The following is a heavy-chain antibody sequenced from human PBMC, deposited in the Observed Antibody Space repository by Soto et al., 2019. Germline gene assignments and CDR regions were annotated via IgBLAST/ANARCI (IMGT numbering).Heavy chain of an antibody. CDR3: ARGSNYYDSSGYYLASTTSKAYTDY. CDR1: RYTFTGYY. CDR2: INPNSGGT. D-gene: IGHD3-22*01. Sequence: QVQLVQSGAEVKKPGASVKVSCKASRYTFTGYYMHWVRQAPGQGLEWMGWINPNSGGTNYAQKFQGRVTVTRDTSISTAYMELSRLRSDDTAVYYCARGSNYYDSSGYYLASTTSKAYTDYWRQGTLLTVSS. V-gene: IGHV1-2*02. J-gene: IGHJ4*02.